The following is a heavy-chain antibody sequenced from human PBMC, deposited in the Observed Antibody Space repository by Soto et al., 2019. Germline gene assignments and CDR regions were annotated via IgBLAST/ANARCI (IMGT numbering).Heavy chain of an antibody. D-gene: IGHD3-22*01. CDR3: ARDPSTYYYDSSGPFFDY. V-gene: IGHV6-1*01. J-gene: IGHJ4*02. Sequence: SQTLSLTCAISGDSVSSNSAAWNWIRQSPSRVLEWLGRTYYRSKWYNDYAVSVKSRITINPDTSKNQFSLQLNSVTPEDTAVYYCARDPSTYYYDSSGPFFDYWGQGTLVTVSS. CDR1: GDSVSSNSAA. CDR2: TYYRSKWYN.